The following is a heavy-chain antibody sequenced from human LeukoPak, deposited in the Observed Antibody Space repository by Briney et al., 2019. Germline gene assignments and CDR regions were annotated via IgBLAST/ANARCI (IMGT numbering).Heavy chain of an antibody. J-gene: IGHJ4*02. Sequence: ASVKVSCKASGCTFTSYGISWVRQAPGQGLEWMGWISAYNGNTNYAQKLQGRVTMTTDTSTSTAYMELRGLRSDDTAVYYCARDLPQYYYGSGSYSGYWGQGTLVTVSS. CDR3: ARDLPQYYYGSGSYSGY. CDR2: ISAYNGNT. D-gene: IGHD3-10*01. CDR1: GCTFTSYG. V-gene: IGHV1-18*01.